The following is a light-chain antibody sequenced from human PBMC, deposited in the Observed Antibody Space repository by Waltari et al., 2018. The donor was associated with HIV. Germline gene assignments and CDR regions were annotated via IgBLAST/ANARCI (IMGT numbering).Light chain of an antibody. CDR3: QQAHSLPWT. CDR1: EGISTS. J-gene: IGKJ1*01. CDR2: ASS. V-gene: IGKV1-12*01. Sequence: DIQLTQSPSLLSASVGDRVTITCRTSEGISTSLSWYQQKPGTAPTLLIFASSTLHSGIPGRFSGSGSGTNFTLSISNIQPDDFAIYHCQQAHSLPWTFGQGTKVE.